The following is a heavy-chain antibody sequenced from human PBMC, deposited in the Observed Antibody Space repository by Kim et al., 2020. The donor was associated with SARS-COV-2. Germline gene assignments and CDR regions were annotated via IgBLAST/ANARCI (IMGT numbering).Heavy chain of an antibody. CDR1: GFTFSSYA. CDR2: ISGSGGST. Sequence: GGSLRLSCAASGFTFSSYAMSWVRQAPGKGLEWVSAISGSGGSTYYADSVKGRFTISRDNSKNTLYLQMNSLRAEDTAVYYCAKGDHYDYIWGSNGGFFDIWGQGTMVTVSS. D-gene: IGHD3-16*01. CDR3: AKGDHYDYIWGSNGGFFDI. J-gene: IGHJ3*02. V-gene: IGHV3-23*01.